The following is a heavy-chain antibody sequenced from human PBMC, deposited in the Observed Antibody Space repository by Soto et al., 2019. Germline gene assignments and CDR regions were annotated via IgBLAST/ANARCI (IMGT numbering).Heavy chain of an antibody. D-gene: IGHD2-15*01. CDR3: ARVHCSGGSCYPSDNAFDI. V-gene: IGHV1-3*01. J-gene: IGHJ3*02. CDR2: INAGNGNT. Sequence: GASVKVSCKASGYTFTSYAMHWVRQAPGQRLEWMGWINAGNGNTKYSQKFQGRVTITRDTSASTAYMELSSLRSEDTAVYYCARVHCSGGSCYPSDNAFDIWGQGTMDTVSS. CDR1: GYTFTSYA.